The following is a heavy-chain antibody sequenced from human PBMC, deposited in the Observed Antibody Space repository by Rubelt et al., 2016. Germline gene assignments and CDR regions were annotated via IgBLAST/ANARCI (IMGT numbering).Heavy chain of an antibody. CDR2: ISTTSTYI. Sequence: EVQLVESGGGLVKPGGSLRLSCAASGFSFSSYSMNWVRQAPGKGLEWVSSISTTSTYIYYTDSVKGRFTISRDNAKNSLYLQMNSLGAEDTAVYYCARGGGIAAAGQIDYWAQGTLVTVSS. J-gene: IGHJ4*02. CDR1: GFSFSSYS. D-gene: IGHD6-13*01. V-gene: IGHV3-21*02. CDR3: ARGGGIAAAGQIDY.